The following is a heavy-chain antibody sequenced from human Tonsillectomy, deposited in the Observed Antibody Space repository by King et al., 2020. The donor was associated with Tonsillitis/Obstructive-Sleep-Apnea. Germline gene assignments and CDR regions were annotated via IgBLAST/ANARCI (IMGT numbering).Heavy chain of an antibody. CDR3: ALAPSTSYLYYYYMDV. CDR1: GFSLSNARMG. D-gene: IGHD2-2*01. CDR2: IFSNDEK. J-gene: IGHJ6*03. Sequence: TLKESGPVLVKPTETLTLTCTVSGFSLSNARMGVSWIRQPPGTALEWLAHIFSNDEKSYSTSLNSRLTISKDTTRSQVVLTMTNMDPVDTATYYCALAPSTSYLYYYYMDVWGKGTTVTVSS. V-gene: IGHV2-26*01.